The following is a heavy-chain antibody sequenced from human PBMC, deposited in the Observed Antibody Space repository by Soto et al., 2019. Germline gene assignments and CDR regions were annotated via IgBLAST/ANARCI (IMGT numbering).Heavy chain of an antibody. CDR1: GDSVSSNSAA. CDR3: ARVSTLRPFDY. D-gene: IGHD2-15*01. CDR2: TYYRSKWYN. V-gene: IGHV6-1*01. J-gene: IGHJ4*02. Sequence: PSQTLSLTCAISGDSVSSNSAAWYWIRQSPSRGLEWLGRTYYRSKWYNDYAVSVKSRISINPDTPKNQLSLQLKSVTPEDTAVYYCARVSTLRPFDYWGQGTLVTVSS.